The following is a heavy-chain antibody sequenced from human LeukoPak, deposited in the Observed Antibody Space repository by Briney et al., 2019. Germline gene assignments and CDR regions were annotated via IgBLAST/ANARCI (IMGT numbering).Heavy chain of an antibody. V-gene: IGHV4-38-2*01. J-gene: IGHJ4*02. CDR1: GYPISSGYY. D-gene: IGHD4-23*01. Sequence: SETLSLTCRVSGYPISSGYYWGWIRQPPGKGLEWIGSIYHSGSTYYNPSLKSRVTTSVDTSKNQFSLKLSSVTAADTAVYYCARHRTTVVTPLDYWGQGTLVTVSS. CDR3: ARHRTTVVTPLDY. CDR2: IYHSGST.